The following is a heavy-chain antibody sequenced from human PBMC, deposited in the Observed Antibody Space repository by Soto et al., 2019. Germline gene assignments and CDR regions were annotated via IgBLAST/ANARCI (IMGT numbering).Heavy chain of an antibody. Sequence: GGSLRLSCSASGFTFANYAMGWVRQAPGKGLEWVSGIVPNGGRTFYADSAKGRFTISRDNSNNTLYLQMSSLRAEDTAMYYCVQDLEGLSTIFDSWGQGTLVTVSS. J-gene: IGHJ4*02. CDR1: GFTFANYA. CDR2: IVPNGGRT. V-gene: IGHV3-23*01. CDR3: VQDLEGLSTIFDS. D-gene: IGHD1-26*01.